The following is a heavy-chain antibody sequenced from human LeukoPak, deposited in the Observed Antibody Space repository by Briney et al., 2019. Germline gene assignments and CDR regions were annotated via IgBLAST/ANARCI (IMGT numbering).Heavy chain of an antibody. J-gene: IGHJ4*02. V-gene: IGHV3-23*01. CDR1: GFTFSGQY. Sequence: GGSLRLSCLASGFTFSGQYMSWVRQAPGKGLEWVSAISGSGGSTYYADSVKGRFTISRDNSKNTLYLQMNSLRAEDTAVYYCAKDPTSMIVVVILPYWGQGTLVTVSS. CDR2: ISGSGGST. D-gene: IGHD3-22*01. CDR3: AKDPTSMIVVVILPY.